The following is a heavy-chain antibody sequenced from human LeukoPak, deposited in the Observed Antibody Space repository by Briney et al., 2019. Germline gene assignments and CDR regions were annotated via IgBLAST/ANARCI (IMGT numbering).Heavy chain of an antibody. D-gene: IGHD3-22*01. CDR3: AKAGAYYDSSGYYHTHFDY. J-gene: IGHJ4*02. Sequence: GGSLRLSCAASGFTFSSYAMSWVRQAPGRGLEWVSAISGSGGSTYYADSGKGRFTISRDNSKNTLYLQMNSLRAEDTAVYYCAKAGAYYDSSGYYHTHFDYWGQGTLVTVSS. CDR1: GFTFSSYA. CDR2: ISGSGGST. V-gene: IGHV3-23*01.